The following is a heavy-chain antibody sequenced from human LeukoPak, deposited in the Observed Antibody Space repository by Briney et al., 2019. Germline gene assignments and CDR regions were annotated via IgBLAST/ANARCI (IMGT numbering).Heavy chain of an antibody. Sequence: PGGSLRLSCAASGFSVNSNYMSWARQAPGKGLEWVLVIYSGGSTYYADSVKGRFTISRHISKNTLYLQMNSLRAEDTAVYYCARAGPYDAFDIWGQGTMVTVSS. J-gene: IGHJ3*02. CDR3: ARAGPYDAFDI. V-gene: IGHV3-53*04. D-gene: IGHD1-14*01. CDR2: IYSGGST. CDR1: GFSVNSNY.